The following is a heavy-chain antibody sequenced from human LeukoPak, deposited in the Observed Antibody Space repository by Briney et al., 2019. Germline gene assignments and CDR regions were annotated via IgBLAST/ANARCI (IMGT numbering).Heavy chain of an antibody. Sequence: ASVKVSCKASGYTFTSYGISWVRQAPGQGLEWMGWISAYNGNTNYAQKLQGRVTMTTDTSTSTAYMELRSLRSDDTAVYYCARGSTSLNGYYKYYYYGMDVWGQGTTVTVSS. CDR1: GYTFTSYG. CDR3: ARGSTSLNGYYKYYYYGMDV. CDR2: ISAYNGNT. D-gene: IGHD3-9*01. J-gene: IGHJ6*02. V-gene: IGHV1-18*01.